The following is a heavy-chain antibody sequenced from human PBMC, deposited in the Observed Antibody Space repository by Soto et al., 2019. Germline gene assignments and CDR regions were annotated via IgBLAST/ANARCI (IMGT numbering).Heavy chain of an antibody. CDR2: ISYDGSDN. CDR1: GFTFSAYG. V-gene: IGHV3-30*18. CDR3: AKSLAPIYSCVDY. Sequence: QVQLVESGGGVVKPGRSLRLSCAASGFTFSAYGMHWVRQAPGKGLEWVAVISYDGSDNYYADSVKGRFTISRDNSNNTLFLQMNSLRAEDTAVYYCAKSLAPIYSCVDYWGQGTLVTVSS. D-gene: IGHD2-15*01. J-gene: IGHJ4*02.